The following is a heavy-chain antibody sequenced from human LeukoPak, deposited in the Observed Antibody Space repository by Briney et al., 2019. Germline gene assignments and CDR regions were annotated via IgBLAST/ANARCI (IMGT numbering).Heavy chain of an antibody. V-gene: IGHV3-48*04. CDR3: AKRPGYCSSTSCPNWFDP. CDR2: ISSSSSTI. J-gene: IGHJ5*02. Sequence: GGSLRLSCAASGFTFSSYSMNWVRQAPGKGLEWVSYISSSSSTIYYADSVKGRFTISRDNAKNSLYLQMNSLRAEDTAVYYCAKRPGYCSSTSCPNWFDPWGQGTLVTVSS. CDR1: GFTFSSYS. D-gene: IGHD2-2*01.